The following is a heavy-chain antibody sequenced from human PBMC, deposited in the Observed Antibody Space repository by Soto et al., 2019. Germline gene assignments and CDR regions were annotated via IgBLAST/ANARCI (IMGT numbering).Heavy chain of an antibody. V-gene: IGHV2-5*02. CDR2: IYWDDDK. J-gene: IGHJ6*03. D-gene: IGHD3-10*01. Sequence: QITLKESGPTLVKPTQTLTLTCTFSGFSLTTRGVGVGWIRQPPGKALEWLALIYWDDDKRYSPSLKSRLTITKDTSKNQVVLTLTNMDPVDTATYYCAHVPGSGQLLYSYYYYIDVWGKGATVAVS. CDR1: GFSLTTRGVG. CDR3: AHVPGSGQLLYSYYYYIDV.